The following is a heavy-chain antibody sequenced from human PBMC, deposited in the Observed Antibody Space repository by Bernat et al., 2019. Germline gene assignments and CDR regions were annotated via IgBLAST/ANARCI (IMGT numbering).Heavy chain of an antibody. J-gene: IGHJ6*02. Sequence: QVQLVESGGGVVQTERSQRLSCEASKFTFSSYGMHWVRQAPGKGLEWVAVIWHDGSNENYADSVKGRFTISRGNSKNTLYLQMNNLRAEDTAVYYCARVSLYGAPASAMDVWGQGTTVTVSS. D-gene: IGHD4-17*01. CDR3: ARVSLYGAPASAMDV. CDR1: KFTFSSYG. CDR2: IWHDGSNE. V-gene: IGHV3-33*01.